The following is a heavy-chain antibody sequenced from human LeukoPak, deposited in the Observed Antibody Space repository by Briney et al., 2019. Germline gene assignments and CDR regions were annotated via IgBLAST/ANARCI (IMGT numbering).Heavy chain of an antibody. CDR2: INPSGGST. D-gene: IGHD1-26*01. CDR3: ASTYSGSYYRH. V-gene: IGHV1-46*01. J-gene: IGHJ4*02. Sequence: ASVKVSRKASGYTFTSYYMHWVRQAPGQGLEWMGIINPSGGSTSYAQKFQGRVTMTRDMSTSTVYMELSSLRSEDTAVYYCASTYSGSYYRHWGQGTLVTVSS. CDR1: GYTFTSYY.